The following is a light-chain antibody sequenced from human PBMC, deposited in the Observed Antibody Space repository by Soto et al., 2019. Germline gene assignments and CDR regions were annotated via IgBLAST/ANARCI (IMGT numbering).Light chain of an antibody. V-gene: IGKV3-20*01. CDR3: QQYGSSPRIFGT. CDR2: GAS. Sequence: EIVLTQSPGTLSLSPGERATLSCRASQSVSSSYLAWYQQKPGQAPRLLIYGASSRATGIPDRFSGSGSGTDFTLTISRLEPEDFAVYYCQQYGSSPRIFGTFGQGTKLEIK. J-gene: IGKJ2*02. CDR1: QSVSSSY.